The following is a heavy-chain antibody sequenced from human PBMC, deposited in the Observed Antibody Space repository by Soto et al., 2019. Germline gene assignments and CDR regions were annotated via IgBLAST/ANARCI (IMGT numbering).Heavy chain of an antibody. CDR1: GFTFSSYW. CDR3: ARGLIYSSGWYREHDAFDI. V-gene: IGHV3-7*03. Sequence: GGSLRLSCAASGFTFSSYWMSWVRKAPGKGLEWVANIKQDGSEKYYVDSVKGRFTISRDNAKNSLYLQMNSLRAEDTAVYYCARGLIYSSGWYREHDAFDIRGQGTMVTVSS. J-gene: IGHJ3*02. D-gene: IGHD6-19*01. CDR2: IKQDGSEK.